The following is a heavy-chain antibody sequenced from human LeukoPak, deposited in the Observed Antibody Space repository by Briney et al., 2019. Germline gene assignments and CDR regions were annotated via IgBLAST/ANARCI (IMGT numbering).Heavy chain of an antibody. CDR1: GGSISSSSYY. D-gene: IGHD4-17*01. CDR3: ARRGSTVTSYYYYYYMDV. Sequence: PSETLSLTCTVSGGSISSSSYYWGWIRQPPGTGLEWIGSIYYSGSTYYNASLKSRVTISVDTSKNQFSLKLRHLTAADPAVYYCARRGSTVTSYYYYYYMDVWGKGTTVTVSS. J-gene: IGHJ6*03. V-gene: IGHV4-39*01. CDR2: IYYSGST.